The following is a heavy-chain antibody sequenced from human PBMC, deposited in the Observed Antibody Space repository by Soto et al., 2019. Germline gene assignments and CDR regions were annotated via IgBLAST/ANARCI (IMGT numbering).Heavy chain of an antibody. CDR3: ARGPVPSYDYIWGSYRRYYMDV. D-gene: IGHD3-16*02. Sequence: SETMSLTCAVYGGSFSGYYWSWLRQTHGKGLEWIGEINHSGSTNYNPSLKSRVTISVDTSKNQFSLKLSSVTAADTAVYYCARGPVPSYDYIWGSYRRYYMDVWGKGTMVTVSS. CDR1: GGSFSGYY. V-gene: IGHV4-34*01. J-gene: IGHJ6*03. CDR2: INHSGST.